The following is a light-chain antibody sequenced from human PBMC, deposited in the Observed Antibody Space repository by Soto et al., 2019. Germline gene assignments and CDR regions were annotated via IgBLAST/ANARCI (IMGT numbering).Light chain of an antibody. CDR2: EVS. CDR1: SSDVGSYYS. V-gene: IGLV2-14*01. CDR3: SSYTSSSTLV. Sequence: QSALTQRASVSGSPGQSITISCTGTSSDVGSYYSVSWYKQHPGKAPKLMIYEVSNRPSGVSNRFSGSKSGNTASLTISGLQAEDEADYYCSSYTSSSTLVFGTGTKVTVL. J-gene: IGLJ1*01.